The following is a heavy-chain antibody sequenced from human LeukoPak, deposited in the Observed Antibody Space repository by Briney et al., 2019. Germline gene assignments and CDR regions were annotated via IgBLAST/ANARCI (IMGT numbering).Heavy chain of an antibody. V-gene: IGHV3-7*01. CDR1: GLTFSSYW. J-gene: IGHJ4*02. CDR3: ARRYFDY. Sequence: GGSLRLSCAASGLTFSSYWMSWVRQAPGEGLEWVANIKQDGSEKYYVDSVKGRFTISRDNAKNSLYLQMNSLRAEDTAVYYCARRYFDYWGQGTLVTVSS. CDR2: IKQDGSEK. D-gene: IGHD2-15*01.